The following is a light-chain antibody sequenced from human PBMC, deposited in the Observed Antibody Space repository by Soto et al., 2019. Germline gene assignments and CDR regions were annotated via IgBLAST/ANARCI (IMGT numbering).Light chain of an antibody. Sequence: DIQMTQSPSSLSASVGDRVTISCRASQTISTYLHWYQHKPGRAPRLLISDVSTLQSGVPGRFRGSRSDGELRLRITYLQPGGFAAYYCEKGYSSHERAFGGGRKV. CDR2: DVS. J-gene: IGKJ4*01. V-gene: IGKV1-39*01. CDR3: EKGYSSHERA. CDR1: QTISTY.